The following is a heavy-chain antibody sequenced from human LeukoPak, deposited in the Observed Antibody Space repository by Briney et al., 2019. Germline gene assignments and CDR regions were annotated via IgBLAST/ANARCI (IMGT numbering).Heavy chain of an antibody. CDR1: GFTFSAYA. J-gene: IGHJ4*02. CDR3: ATDPGTTIVVP. V-gene: IGHV3-23*01. CDR2: ISGSGDST. D-gene: IGHD3-22*01. Sequence: PTGGSLRLSCAASGFTFSAYAMTWFRQAPGKGLEWVSVISGSGDSTYYADSVKGRFTVSRDNSKNTLYLQMNSLRAEDTAVYYCATDPGTTIVVPWGQGTLVTVSS.